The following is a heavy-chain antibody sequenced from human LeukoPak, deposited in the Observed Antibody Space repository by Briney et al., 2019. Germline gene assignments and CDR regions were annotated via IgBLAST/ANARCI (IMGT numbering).Heavy chain of an antibody. D-gene: IGHD6-13*01. J-gene: IGHJ4*02. CDR2: IYYSGST. CDR1: GGSISSYY. Sequence: SETLSLTCTVSGGSISSYYWSWIRQPPGKGLEWIGYIYYSGSTNYNPSLKSRVTMSVDTSKNQFSLKLSSVTAADTAVYYCAREGIETQTETPGPRIAAAASFDYWGQGTLVTVSS. CDR3: AREGIETQTETPGPRIAAAASFDY. V-gene: IGHV4-59*12.